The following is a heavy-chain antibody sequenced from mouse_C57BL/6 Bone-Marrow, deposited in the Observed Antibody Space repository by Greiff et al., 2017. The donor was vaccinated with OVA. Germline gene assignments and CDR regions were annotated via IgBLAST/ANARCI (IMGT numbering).Heavy chain of an antibody. J-gene: IGHJ3*01. V-gene: IGHV5-4*03. CDR2: ISDGGSYT. CDR1: GFTFSSYA. CDR3: ARRRRLPWFAY. D-gene: IGHD2-4*01. Sequence: EVMLVESGGGLVKPGGSLKLSCAASGFTFSSYAMSWVRQTPEKRLEWVATISDGGSYTYYPDNVKGRFTISRDNAENNLYLQMSHLKSEDTAVYYGARRRRLPWFAYWGQGTLVTVSA.